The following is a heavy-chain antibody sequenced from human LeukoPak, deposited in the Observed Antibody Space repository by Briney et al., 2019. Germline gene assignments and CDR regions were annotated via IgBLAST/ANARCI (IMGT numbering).Heavy chain of an antibody. CDR2: ISYDGSNK. Sequence: GGSLRLSCAASGFTFSSYGMHWVRQAPGKGLEWVAVISYDGSNKYYADSVKGRFTISRDNSKNTLYLQMNSLRAEDTAVYYCAKDLSRGELYYYGMGVWGQGTTVTVSS. V-gene: IGHV3-30*18. D-gene: IGHD1-26*01. J-gene: IGHJ6*02. CDR1: GFTFSSYG. CDR3: AKDLSRGELYYYGMGV.